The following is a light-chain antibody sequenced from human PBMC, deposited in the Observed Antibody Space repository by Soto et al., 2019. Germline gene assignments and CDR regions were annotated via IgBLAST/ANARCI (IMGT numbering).Light chain of an antibody. V-gene: IGKV1-33*01. CDR3: QQYDDIPPT. CDR1: QDITNY. Sequence: DSQMTQSPASVSEYKRGSVTSTCQASQDITNYLNWYQQKPGKAPKLLIYDASNLEPGVPSRFSGRGSGADFTFSISSLQPEDIATYYCQQYDDIPPTFGQGTRLEI. CDR2: DAS. J-gene: IGKJ5*01.